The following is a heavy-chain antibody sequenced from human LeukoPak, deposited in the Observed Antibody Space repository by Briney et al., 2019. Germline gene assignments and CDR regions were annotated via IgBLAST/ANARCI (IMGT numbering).Heavy chain of an antibody. CDR1: GFTFGSYA. J-gene: IGHJ4*02. CDR3: AKDIVVVVAASFDY. CDR2: ISGSGGST. D-gene: IGHD2-15*01. V-gene: IGHV3-23*01. Sequence: GGSLRLSCAASGFTFGSYAMSWVRQAPGKGLEWASAISGSGGSTYYADSVKGRFTISRDNSKNTLYLQMNSLRAEDTAVYYCAKDIVVVVAASFDYWGQGTLVTVSS.